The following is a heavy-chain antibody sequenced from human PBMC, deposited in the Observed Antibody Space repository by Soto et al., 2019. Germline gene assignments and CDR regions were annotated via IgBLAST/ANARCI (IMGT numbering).Heavy chain of an antibody. J-gene: IGHJ6*03. V-gene: IGHV3-74*01. D-gene: IGHD2-2*01. CDR2: INSDGSST. CDR1: GFTFSSYW. CDR3: ARGRYCSSTSCYAIHYYYYMDV. Sequence: GGSLRLSCAASGFTFSSYWMHWVRQAPGKGLVWVSRINSDGSSTSYADSVKGRFTISRDNAKNTLYLQMNSLRAEDTAVYYCARGRYCSSTSCYAIHYYYYMDVWGKGTTVTVSS.